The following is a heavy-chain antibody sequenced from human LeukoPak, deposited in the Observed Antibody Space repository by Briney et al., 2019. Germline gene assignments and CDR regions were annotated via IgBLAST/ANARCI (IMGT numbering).Heavy chain of an antibody. CDR2: INAGNGNT. J-gene: IGHJ4*02. CDR3: ARDYYDSSGAISFDY. V-gene: IGHV1-3*01. D-gene: IGHD3-22*01. Sequence: ASVKVSCKASGYTFTSYAMHWARQAPGQRLEWMGWINAGNGNTKYSQKFQGRVTVTRDTSASTAYMELSSLRSEDTAVYYCARDYYDSSGAISFDYWGQGTLVTVSS. CDR1: GYTFTSYA.